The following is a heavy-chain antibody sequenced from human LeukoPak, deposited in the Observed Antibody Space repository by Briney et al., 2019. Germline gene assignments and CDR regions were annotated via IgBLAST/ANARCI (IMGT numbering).Heavy chain of an antibody. CDR2: IYTSGST. CDR3: ARHFLAAAGPNNWFDP. J-gene: IGHJ5*02. D-gene: IGHD6-13*01. V-gene: IGHV4-4*09. Sequence: SETLSLTCTVSGGSISSYYWSGIRQPPGKGLEWIGYIYTSGSTNYNPSLKSRVTISVDTSKNQFSLKLSSVTAADTAVCYCARHFLAAAGPNNWFDPWGQGTLVTVSS. CDR1: GGSISSYY.